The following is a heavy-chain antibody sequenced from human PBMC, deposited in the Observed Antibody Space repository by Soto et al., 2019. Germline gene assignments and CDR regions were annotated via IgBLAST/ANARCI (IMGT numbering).Heavy chain of an antibody. CDR2: INPSGGIT. CDR1: GYTLTSYY. CDR3: ARGISTTRYYYYYGMDV. Sequence: GESLKISCKGSGYTLTSYYLHWVRQAPGQGPEWMGIINPSGGITNDAQKFQDRVTMTSDTSTSTVYMELSSLRSEDTAVYYCARGISTTRYYYYYGMDVWGQGTTVTVSS. J-gene: IGHJ6*02. V-gene: IGHV1-46*01. D-gene: IGHD2-2*01.